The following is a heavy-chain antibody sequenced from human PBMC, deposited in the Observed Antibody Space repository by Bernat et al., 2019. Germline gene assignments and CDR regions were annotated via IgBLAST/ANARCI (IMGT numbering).Heavy chain of an antibody. CDR2: INSDGTST. CDR1: GFIFNNYW. CDR3: VRDAGPGISTNYFLH. D-gene: IGHD4-4*01. J-gene: IGHJ1*01. V-gene: IGHV3-74*01. Sequence: EVELEESGGRFVQAGGSLRLSCVGSGFIFNNYWMHWVRHTPGRGLMWVARINSDGTSTNYADAVKGRFTISRDNAKNTLYLQMNSLRDDDSAVYFCVRDAGPGISTNYFLHWGQGTLVPVSS.